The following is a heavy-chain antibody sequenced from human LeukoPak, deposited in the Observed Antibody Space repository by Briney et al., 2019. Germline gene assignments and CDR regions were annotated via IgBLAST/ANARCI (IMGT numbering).Heavy chain of an antibody. V-gene: IGHV1-8*01. CDR1: GYTFTSYD. CDR2: MNPNSGNT. J-gene: IGHJ4*02. D-gene: IGHD3-10*01. Sequence: GASVKVSCKASGYTFTSYDINWVRQATGQGLEWMGWMNPNSGNTGYAQKFQGRVTMTRNTSISTAYMELSSLRSEDTAVYYCARQEYYYGSGDTDDWGQGTLVTVSS. CDR3: ARQEYYYGSGDTDD.